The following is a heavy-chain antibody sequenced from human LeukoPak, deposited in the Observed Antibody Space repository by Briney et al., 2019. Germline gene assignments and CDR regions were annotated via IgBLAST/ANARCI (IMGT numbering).Heavy chain of an antibody. CDR2: IKEDGSEK. J-gene: IGHJ3*02. D-gene: IGHD1-26*01. CDR1: GFTSSNYW. Sequence: GGSLRLSCAASGFTSSNYWMSWVRQAPGKGLEWVANIKEDGSEKYHVDSVKGRFTISRDNAKNSLYLQMNSLTVEDTAVYHCARGAGAIARAFDIWGQGTMVTVSS. CDR3: ARGAGAIARAFDI. V-gene: IGHV3-7*01.